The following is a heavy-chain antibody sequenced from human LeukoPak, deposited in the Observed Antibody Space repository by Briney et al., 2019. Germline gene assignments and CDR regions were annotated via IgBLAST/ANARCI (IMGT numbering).Heavy chain of an antibody. Sequence: PGGSLRLSCAASGFAFNTYSMNCVRQAPGRGRECLTFIGSSSSTIDYADSVKGRFTISRDNAKNSLYLQMNSLRYEDTAEDYCARDRGYYFDFWGQGTLVTVSS. J-gene: IGHJ4*02. CDR3: ARDRGYYFDF. V-gene: IGHV3-48*02. CDR2: IGSSSSTI. CDR1: GFAFNTYS.